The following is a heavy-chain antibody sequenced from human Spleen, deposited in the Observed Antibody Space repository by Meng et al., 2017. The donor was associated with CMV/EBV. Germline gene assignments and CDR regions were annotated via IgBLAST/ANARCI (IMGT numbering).Heavy chain of an antibody. J-gene: IGHJ5*02. V-gene: IGHV4-61*01. Sequence: SETLSHTCTVSGGSVSSDNYYWSWIRQPPGKGLEWIGYMYYSGSTNYNPSLKSRVTISVDTSKNQFSLKLSSVTAADTAVYYCARGKRQIFGVVAKGTYNWFDPWGQGTLVTVSS. D-gene: IGHD3-3*01. CDR1: GGSVSSDNYY. CDR3: ARGKRQIFGVVAKGTYNWFDP. CDR2: MYYSGST.